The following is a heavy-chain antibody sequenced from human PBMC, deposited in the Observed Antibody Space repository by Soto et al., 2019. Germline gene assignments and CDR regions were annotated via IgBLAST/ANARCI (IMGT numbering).Heavy chain of an antibody. Sequence: KTSETLSLTCIVSGGSISSSSYYWGWIRQPPGKGLEWIGSIYYSGSTYYNPSLKSRVTISVDTSKNQFSLKLSSVTAADTAVYYCARGPPTSAFDYWGQGTLVTVSS. CDR1: GGSISSSSYY. CDR3: ARGPPTSAFDY. J-gene: IGHJ4*02. V-gene: IGHV4-39*07. CDR2: IYYSGST.